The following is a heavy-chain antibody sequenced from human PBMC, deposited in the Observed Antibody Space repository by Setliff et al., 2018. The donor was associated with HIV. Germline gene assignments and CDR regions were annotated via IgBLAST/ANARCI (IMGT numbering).Heavy chain of an antibody. V-gene: IGHV1-18*01. CDR2: ISAYNGNT. CDR1: GYTFTSYG. CDR3: ARDRPLAYCGGDCPSGGNAFDI. Sequence: GASVKVSCKASGYTFTSYGISWVRQAPGQGLEWMGWISAYNGNTNYAQKLQGRVTMTTDTSTSTVYMELRSLRSDDTAVYYCARDRPLAYCGGDCPSGGNAFDIWGQGTMVTVSS. J-gene: IGHJ3*02. D-gene: IGHD2-21*02.